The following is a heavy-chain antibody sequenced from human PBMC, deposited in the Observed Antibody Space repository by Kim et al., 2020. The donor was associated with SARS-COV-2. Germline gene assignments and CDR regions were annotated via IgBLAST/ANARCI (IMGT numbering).Heavy chain of an antibody. J-gene: IGHJ4*01. CDR2: IKRKTDSGTT. D-gene: IGHD3-10*01. Sequence: GGSLRLSCAASGFTFSNAGMRWVRQAPGKGLEWVGRIKRKTDSGTTDYAATVKCTFTISRDDSKHTRYLQMNSPKTEDTAVYCCTTSSYSYVSGSSFDY. CDR1: GFTFSNAG. V-gene: IGHV3-15*01. CDR3: TTSSYSYVSGSSFDY.